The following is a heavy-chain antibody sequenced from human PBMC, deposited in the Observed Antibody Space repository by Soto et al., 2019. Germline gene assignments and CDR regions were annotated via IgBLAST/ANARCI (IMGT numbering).Heavy chain of an antibody. CDR3: ARGYCSGGSCPEEYFQH. D-gene: IGHD2-15*01. CDR1: GGSISSGGYY. CDR2: IYYSGST. V-gene: IGHV4-31*03. J-gene: IGHJ1*01. Sequence: SETLSLTCTVSGGSISSGGYYWSWIRQHPGKGLEWIGYIYYSGSTYYNPSLKSRVTISVDTSKNQFSLKLGSVTAADTAVYYCARGYCSGGSCPEEYFQHWGQGTLVTVSS.